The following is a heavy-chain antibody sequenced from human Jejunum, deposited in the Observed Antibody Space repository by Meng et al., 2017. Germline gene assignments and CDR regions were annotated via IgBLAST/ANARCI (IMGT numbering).Heavy chain of an antibody. Sequence: GESLKISCAVSGFTFSSYAMSWVRQAPGKGLEWVSVISGSGGSTYHADFVKGRFTISRDNSKNTLYLQMNSLRVEDTAVYHCAKARSEVVPAAMNYWGQGTLVTVSS. CDR2: ISGSGGST. V-gene: IGHV3-23*01. J-gene: IGHJ4*02. CDR1: GFTFSSYA. CDR3: AKARSEVVPAAMNY. D-gene: IGHD2-2*01.